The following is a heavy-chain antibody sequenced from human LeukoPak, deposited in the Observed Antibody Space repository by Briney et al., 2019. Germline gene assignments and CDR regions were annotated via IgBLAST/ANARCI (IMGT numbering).Heavy chain of an antibody. CDR1: GYTFTGYY. D-gene: IGHD6-19*01. CDR3: ARDPPRTYSSGLVY. Sequence: GASVKVSCKASGYTFTGYYMHWVRQAPGQGLEWMGWINPNSGGTNYAQKLQGRVTMTRDTSISTAYMELSRLRSDDTAVYYCARDPPRTYSSGLVYWGQGTLATVSS. V-gene: IGHV1-2*02. J-gene: IGHJ4*02. CDR2: INPNSGGT.